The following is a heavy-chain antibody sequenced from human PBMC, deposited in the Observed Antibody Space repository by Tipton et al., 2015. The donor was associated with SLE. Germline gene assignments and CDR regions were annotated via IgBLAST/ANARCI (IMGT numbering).Heavy chain of an antibody. V-gene: IGHV4-39*07. CDR2: ISYSGST. CDR3: ARSREGLADH. J-gene: IGHJ4*02. CDR1: GGSLTSGTYY. Sequence: TLSLTCAVSGGSLTSGTYYWGWIRQPPGKGLEWIGSLYYSGSISYSGSTYYNPSLKSRVTISVDTSKNQFSLRLRFVTAADTAMYYCARSREGLADHWGQGTLVTVSS.